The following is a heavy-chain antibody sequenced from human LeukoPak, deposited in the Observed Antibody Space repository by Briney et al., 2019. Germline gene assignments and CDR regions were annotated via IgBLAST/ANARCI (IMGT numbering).Heavy chain of an antibody. V-gene: IGHV3-15*01. Sequence: GGSLRLSCAASGFTFCSYAMSWVRQAPGKGLEWVGRIKSKNVGGTTDYAAPVKGRFTISRDDSKNTVYLQMNSLKIEDTAVYYCTSHAAFDPWGQGTLVTVSS. CDR3: TSHAAFDP. CDR1: GFTFCSYA. CDR2: IKSKNVGGTT. J-gene: IGHJ5*02.